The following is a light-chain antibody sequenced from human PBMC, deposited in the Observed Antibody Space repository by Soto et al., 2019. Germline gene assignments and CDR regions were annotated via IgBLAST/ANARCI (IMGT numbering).Light chain of an antibody. CDR1: QTITTF. CDR2: LAS. Sequence: DIQLTQSPSSLSASVGGRVTISCRASQTITTFLNWYRQKPGQAPKLLIYLASRLQSGVPSRFSGSGSGTDFTLTISSLQPEDFATYPCQQGYSTPYTFGPGTTVHI. CDR3: QQGYSTPYT. J-gene: IGKJ3*01. V-gene: IGKV1-39*01.